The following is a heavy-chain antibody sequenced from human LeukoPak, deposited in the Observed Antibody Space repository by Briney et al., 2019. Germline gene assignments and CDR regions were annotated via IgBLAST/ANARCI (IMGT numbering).Heavy chain of an antibody. CDR3: ALLYGPRENKTEYFQH. CDR2: IYTSGST. CDR1: GSSISSGSYY. J-gene: IGHJ1*01. D-gene: IGHD3-10*01. Sequence: SSQTLSLTCTVSGSSISSGSYYWSWIRQPAGKGLEWIGRIYTSGSTNYNPSLKSRVTISVDTSKNQFSLKLSSVTAADTAVYYCALLYGPRENKTEYFQHWGQGTLVTVSS. V-gene: IGHV4-61*02.